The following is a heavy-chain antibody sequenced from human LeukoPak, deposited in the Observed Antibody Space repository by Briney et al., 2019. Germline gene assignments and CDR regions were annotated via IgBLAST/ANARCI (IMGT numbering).Heavy chain of an antibody. D-gene: IGHD1-26*01. V-gene: IGHV1-69*05. Sequence: GSSVKVSCKASGGTFSSYAISWVRQAPGQGLEWMGRIIPIFGTANYAQKFQGRVTITTDESTSTAYMELSSLRSEDTAVYYCARGPGAEYSGSYYFGVWLDPWGQGTLVTVSS. CDR3: ARGPGAEYSGSYYFGVWLDP. CDR1: GGTFSSYA. J-gene: IGHJ5*02. CDR2: IIPIFGTA.